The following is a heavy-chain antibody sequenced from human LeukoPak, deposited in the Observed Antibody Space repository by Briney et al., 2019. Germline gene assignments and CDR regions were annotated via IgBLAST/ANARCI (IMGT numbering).Heavy chain of an antibody. Sequence: GGSLRLSCAASGFTFSSYAMHWVRQAPGKGLEWVAVISYDGSNKYYADSVKGRFTISRDNSKNTLYLQMNSLRAEDTAVYYCARDRSIVGATDLDYWGQGTLVTVSS. V-gene: IGHV3-30-3*01. CDR1: GFTFSSYA. CDR3: ARDRSIVGATDLDY. CDR2: ISYDGSNK. J-gene: IGHJ4*02. D-gene: IGHD1-26*01.